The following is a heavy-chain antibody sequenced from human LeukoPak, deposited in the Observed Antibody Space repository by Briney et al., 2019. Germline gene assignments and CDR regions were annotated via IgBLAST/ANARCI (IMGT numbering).Heavy chain of an antibody. D-gene: IGHD1-1*01. Sequence: GGSLRLSCAASGFTFDDYAMHWVRQAPGKGLELVSGISWNSGSIGYADSVKGRFTISRDNAKNSLYLQMNSLRAEDTALYYCAKDMDRTGWYFQHWGQGTLVTVSS. CDR3: AKDMDRTGWYFQH. CDR2: ISWNSGSI. J-gene: IGHJ1*01. V-gene: IGHV3-9*01. CDR1: GFTFDDYA.